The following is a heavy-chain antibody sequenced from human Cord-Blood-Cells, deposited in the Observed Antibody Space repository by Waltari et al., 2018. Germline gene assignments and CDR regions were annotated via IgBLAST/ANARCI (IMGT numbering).Heavy chain of an antibody. CDR3: ARLGPEDSPFLHWFDP. Sequence: QVKLVQYGAEVKKTGSSVKVYCKASAGTFSSSAISWVRQAPGQGLGWMGGLIPSFGTANYAQKFQGRVTITADESTSTAYMELSSLRSEDTAVYYCARLGPEDSPFLHWFDPWGHGTLVTVSS. CDR2: LIPSFGTA. CDR1: AGTFSSSA. D-gene: IGHD3-22*01. J-gene: IGHJ5*02. V-gene: IGHV1-69*01.